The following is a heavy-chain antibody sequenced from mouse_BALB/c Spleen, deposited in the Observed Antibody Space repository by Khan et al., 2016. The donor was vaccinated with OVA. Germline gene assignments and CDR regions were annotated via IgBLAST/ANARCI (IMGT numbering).Heavy chain of an antibody. Sequence: EVELVESGGDLVKPGGSLKLSCAASGFTFSRYAMSWVRQTPEKRLEWVATINSGGSYTYYPASVRGRFTISRDKAKTTLFLQMSSLRSEDTAMYVCARQAIDDDYYRYAMDCWGQGTSVTVSS. CDR3: ARQAIDDDYYRYAMDC. J-gene: IGHJ4*01. CDR1: GFTFSRYA. V-gene: IGHV5-9-3*01. D-gene: IGHD2-3*01. CDR2: INSGGSYT.